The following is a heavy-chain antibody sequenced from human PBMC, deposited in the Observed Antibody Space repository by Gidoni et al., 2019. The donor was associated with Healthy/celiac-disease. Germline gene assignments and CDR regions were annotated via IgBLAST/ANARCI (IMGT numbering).Heavy chain of an antibody. CDR1: GFTFSSYA. CDR2: ISGSGGST. J-gene: IGHJ4*02. Sequence: EVQLLESGGGLVQPGGSLRLSCAASGFTFSSYAMSWVRQAPGKGLEWVSAISGSGGSTYYADSVKGRFTISRDNSKNTLYLQMNSLRAEDTAVYYCAKVRYCSSTSCRSGFDYWGQGTLVTVSS. D-gene: IGHD2-2*01. V-gene: IGHV3-23*01. CDR3: AKVRYCSSTSCRSGFDY.